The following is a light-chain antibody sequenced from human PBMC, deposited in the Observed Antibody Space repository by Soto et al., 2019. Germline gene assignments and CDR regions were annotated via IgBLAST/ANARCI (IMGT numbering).Light chain of an antibody. Sequence: DIPMTQSPSTLSASVGDRVTITCRASQSISSWLAWYQQRPGKAPKLLIYKASSLESGVPSRFSGSGSGTEFTLTISSLQPDDSATYYCQQYDNVWTFGQGTKVEI. V-gene: IGKV1-5*03. J-gene: IGKJ1*01. CDR2: KAS. CDR1: QSISSW. CDR3: QQYDNVWT.